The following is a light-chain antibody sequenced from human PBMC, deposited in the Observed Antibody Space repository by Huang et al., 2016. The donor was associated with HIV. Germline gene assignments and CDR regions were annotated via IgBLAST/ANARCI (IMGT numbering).Light chain of an antibody. CDR1: TASRTW. Sequence: DIQMTQSPSSLSASLGDRVTITCRASTASRTWVAWYQHKPGKGPNSLISAASTLQTGVPSRFSGSGSGTSFTLTISDLQTEDLATYFCLQYNTYPPTFGGGTKLEI. CDR3: LQYNTYPPT. V-gene: IGKV1D-16*01. J-gene: IGKJ4*01. CDR2: AAS.